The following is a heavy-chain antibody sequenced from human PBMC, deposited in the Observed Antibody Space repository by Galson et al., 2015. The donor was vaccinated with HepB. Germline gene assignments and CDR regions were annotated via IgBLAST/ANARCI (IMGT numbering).Heavy chain of an antibody. CDR2: IYYSGST. Sequence: LSLTCTVSGGSISSSSFYWGWVRQPPGQGLEWIGSIYYSGSTYYNPSLKSRVTISVDTSKNQFSLKLNSVTAADTALYYCARDGGGWDSDSSGFYSYWGQGTLVTVSS. V-gene: IGHV4-39*07. J-gene: IGHJ4*02. CDR1: GGSISSSSFY. D-gene: IGHD3-22*01. CDR3: ARDGGGWDSDSSGFYSY.